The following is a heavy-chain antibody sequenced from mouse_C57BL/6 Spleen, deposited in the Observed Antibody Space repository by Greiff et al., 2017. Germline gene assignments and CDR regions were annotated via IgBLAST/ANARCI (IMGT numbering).Heavy chain of an antibody. CDR1: GYSITSDY. CDR2: ISYSGST. J-gene: IGHJ4*01. D-gene: IGHD2-3*01. V-gene: IGHV3-8*01. Sequence: EVQGVESGPGLAKPSQTLSLTCSVTGYSITSDYWNWIRKFPGNKLEYMGYISYSGSTYYNPSLKSRISITRDTSKNQYYLQLNSVTTEDTATYYCARSSYDGYYVDYYAMDYWGQGTSVTVSS. CDR3: ARSSYDGYYVDYYAMDY.